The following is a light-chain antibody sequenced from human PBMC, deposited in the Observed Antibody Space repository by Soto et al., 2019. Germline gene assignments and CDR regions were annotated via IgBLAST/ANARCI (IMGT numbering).Light chain of an antibody. CDR3: QQRSNWPST. CDR2: DAS. V-gene: IGKV3-11*01. J-gene: IGKJ4*01. Sequence: EIVLTQSPATLSLSPGERAALSCRASQSVSSYLAWYQQKPGLAPRLLIYDASKRAPGIPARFTGSGSGTDFTLTISSLEPEDFAVYFCQQRSNWPSTFGGGTKVEI. CDR1: QSVSSY.